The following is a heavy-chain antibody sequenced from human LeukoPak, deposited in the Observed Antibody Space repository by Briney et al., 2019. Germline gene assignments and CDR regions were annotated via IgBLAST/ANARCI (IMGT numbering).Heavy chain of an antibody. V-gene: IGHV1-69*13. Sequence: GASVKVSCKASGGTFSSYAISWVRQAPGQGLEWMGGITPIFGTANYAQKFQGRVTITADESTSTAYMELSSLRSEDTAVYYCARLDCSSTSCLFDYWGQGTLVTVSS. D-gene: IGHD2-2*01. CDR1: GGTFSSYA. CDR3: ARLDCSSTSCLFDY. J-gene: IGHJ4*02. CDR2: ITPIFGTA.